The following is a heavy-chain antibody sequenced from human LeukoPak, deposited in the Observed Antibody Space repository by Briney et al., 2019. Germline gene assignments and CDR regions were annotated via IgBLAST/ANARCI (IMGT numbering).Heavy chain of an antibody. CDR2: TNPNSGGT. Sequence: ASVKVSCKASGYTFTGYYMHWVRQAPEQGLKGWGWTNPNSGGTNYAQKFQGRVTMTRDTSISTAYMELSRLRSDDTAVYYCARVRQQLVLSPFGYWGQGTLVTVSS. CDR3: ARVRQQLVLSPFGY. CDR1: GYTFTGYY. D-gene: IGHD6-13*01. J-gene: IGHJ4*02. V-gene: IGHV1-2*02.